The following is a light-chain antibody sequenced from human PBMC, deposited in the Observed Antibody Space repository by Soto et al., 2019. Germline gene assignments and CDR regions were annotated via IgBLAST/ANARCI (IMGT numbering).Light chain of an antibody. CDR2: GAS. CDR1: QTVSSSS. Sequence: EIVLTQSPGTLSLSTGERATLSCRASQTVSSSSLAWYQQKPGQAPRLLIFGASTRAAGFPDRFSGSGSGTDFTLTISSLEPEDFAVYYCQQRSNWWTFGQGAKVDIK. J-gene: IGKJ1*01. V-gene: IGKV3D-20*02. CDR3: QQRSNWWT.